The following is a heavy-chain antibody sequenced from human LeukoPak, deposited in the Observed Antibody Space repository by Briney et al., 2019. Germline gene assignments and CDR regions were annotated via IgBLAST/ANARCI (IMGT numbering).Heavy chain of an antibody. D-gene: IGHD3-3*01. J-gene: IGHJ3*02. CDR3: ARVGDDFWSGYYRHDAFDI. Sequence: PGGSLRLSCTASGFTFDDYAMHWVRQAPGKGLEWVSSISWNSGSIGYADSVKGRFTISRDNAKNSLYLQMNSLRAEDTAVYYCARVGDDFWSGYYRHDAFDIWGQGTMVTVSS. V-gene: IGHV3-9*01. CDR1: GFTFDDYA. CDR2: ISWNSGSI.